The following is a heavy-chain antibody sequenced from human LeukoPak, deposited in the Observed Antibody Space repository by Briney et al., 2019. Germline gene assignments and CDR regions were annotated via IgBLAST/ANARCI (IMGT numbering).Heavy chain of an antibody. CDR1: GFSLINYS. D-gene: IGHD3-22*01. V-gene: IGHV3-53*01. CDR3: ARRAGDYSHPYDY. J-gene: IGHJ4*02. Sequence: GGSLRLSCAASGFSLINYSMNWVRQAPGKGLEWVSFIYSGGSTYYTDSVKGRFTISRDNSKNTLYLQMNSLRAEDTAVYYCARRAGDYSHPYDYWGQGILVTVSS. CDR2: IYSGGST.